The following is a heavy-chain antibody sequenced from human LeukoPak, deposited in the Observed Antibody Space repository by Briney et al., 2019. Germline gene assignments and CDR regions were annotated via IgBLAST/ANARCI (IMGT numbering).Heavy chain of an antibody. CDR1: RGTFSSYS. J-gene: IGHJ2*01. CDR3: ARDAFTAYCGGDCYSWPYWYFDL. V-gene: IGHV1-69*04. Sequence: SVKVSCKASRGTFSSYSISWVRQAPGQGLEWMERIIPILGIANYAQKFQGRVTITAAKSTSTAYMELSSLRFEDTAVYYCARDAFTAYCGGDCYSWPYWYFDLWGRGTLVTVSS. CDR2: IIPILGIA. D-gene: IGHD2-21*02.